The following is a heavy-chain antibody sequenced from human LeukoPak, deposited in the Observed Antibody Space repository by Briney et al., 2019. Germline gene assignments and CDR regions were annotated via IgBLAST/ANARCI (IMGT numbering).Heavy chain of an antibody. V-gene: IGHV3-21*01. CDR3: ARDGSGFYLYNYMDV. J-gene: IGHJ6*03. CDR1: GFTFSDYS. CDR2: ISTVSTYT. D-gene: IGHD6-25*01. Sequence: GGSLRLSCAPSGFTFSDYSMNWVRQAPGKGLEWVASISTVSTYTFYADSVKGRFTISRDNVRNSLYLQMSSLGAEDTAVYYCARDGSGFYLYNYMDVWGKGITVTVSS.